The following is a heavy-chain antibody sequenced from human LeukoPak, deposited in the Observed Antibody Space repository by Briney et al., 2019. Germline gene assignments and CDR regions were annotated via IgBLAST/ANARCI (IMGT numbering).Heavy chain of an antibody. CDR3: AGAAITMMLEYFQH. J-gene: IGHJ1*01. CDR2: ISSSSSYI. V-gene: IGHV3-21*01. Sequence: GGSLRLSCAASGFTFSSYSVNWVRQAPGKGLEWVSSISSSSSYIYYADSVKGRFTISRDNAKNSLYLQMNSLRAEDTAVYYCAGAAITMMLEYFQHWGQGTLVTVSS. D-gene: IGHD3-22*01. CDR1: GFTFSSYS.